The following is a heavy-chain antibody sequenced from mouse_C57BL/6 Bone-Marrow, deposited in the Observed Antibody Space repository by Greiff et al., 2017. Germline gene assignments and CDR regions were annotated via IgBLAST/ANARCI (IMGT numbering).Heavy chain of an antibody. J-gene: IGHJ4*01. CDR2: ISNGGGST. CDR1: GFTFSDYY. V-gene: IGHV5-12*01. CDR3: ARHVLRSYAMDY. Sequence: EVQLQESGGGLVQPGGSLKLSCAASGFTFSDYYMYWVRQTPEKRLEWVAYISNGGGSTYYPDTVKGRFTISRDNAKNTLYLQMSRLKSEDTAMYYCARHVLRSYAMDYWGQGTSVTVSS. D-gene: IGHD1-1*01.